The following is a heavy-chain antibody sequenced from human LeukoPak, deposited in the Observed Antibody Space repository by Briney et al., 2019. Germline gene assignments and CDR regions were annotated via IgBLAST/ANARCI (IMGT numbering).Heavy chain of an antibody. CDR2: IHHSGST. J-gene: IGHJ4*02. Sequence: PSETLSLTCAVYGGSFSGYYWSWIRQPPGKGLECIGEIHHSGSTNYNPSPKSRVTLSVDTSKNQFSLKLSSVTAADTAVYYCARSRGWLQSHPLGYWGQGTLVTVSS. CDR1: GGSFSGYY. D-gene: IGHD5-24*01. V-gene: IGHV4-34*01. CDR3: ARSRGWLQSHPLGY.